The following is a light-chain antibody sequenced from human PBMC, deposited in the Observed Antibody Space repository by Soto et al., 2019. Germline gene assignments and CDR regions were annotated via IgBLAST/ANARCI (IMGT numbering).Light chain of an antibody. J-gene: IGKJ5*01. CDR1: QRVYSN. CDR2: GAS. CDR3: QQYTTWPPNT. V-gene: IGKV3-15*01. Sequence: QSADALSLSQGESSTLSCRASQRVYSNLAGYQQRPGQAPRLLSYGASSRATGGPARFSGRGSGTEFTLTISSLQSEDFAVYYCQQYTTWPPNTFGEVTRLEIK.